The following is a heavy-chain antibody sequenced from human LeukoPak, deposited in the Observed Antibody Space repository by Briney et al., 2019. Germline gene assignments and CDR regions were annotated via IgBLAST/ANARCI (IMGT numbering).Heavy chain of an antibody. D-gene: IGHD6-13*01. CDR1: GLTFSSYA. V-gene: IGHV3-23*01. J-gene: IGHJ4*02. Sequence: PGGSLRLSCAASGLTFSSYAINWVRQAPGKGLEWVSSITGGGRSTYYADSVKGRFTISRDNSKNTVSLQMNSLRDEDTAVYYCAKDRGSWPFYFDSWGQGTLVTVSS. CDR3: AKDRGSWPFYFDS. CDR2: ITGGGRST.